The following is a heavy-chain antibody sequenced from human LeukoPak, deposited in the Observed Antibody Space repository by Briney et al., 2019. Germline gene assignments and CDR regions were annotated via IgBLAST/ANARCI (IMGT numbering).Heavy chain of an antibody. J-gene: IGHJ4*02. Sequence: GGSLRLSCAASGFTFSDYYMSWIRQAPGKGLEWVSYISSSGSTIYYADSVKGRFTISRDNAKNSLYLQMNSLRADDTAVYYCARGFRRGYSYGYNFDYWGQGTLVTVSS. CDR1: GFTFSDYY. D-gene: IGHD5-18*01. V-gene: IGHV3-11*04. CDR3: ARGFRRGYSYGYNFDY. CDR2: ISSSGSTI.